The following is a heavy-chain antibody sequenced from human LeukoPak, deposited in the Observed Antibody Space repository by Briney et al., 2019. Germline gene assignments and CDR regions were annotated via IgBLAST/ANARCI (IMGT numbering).Heavy chain of an antibody. J-gene: IGHJ4*02. V-gene: IGHV3-30*02. CDR1: GFTFSNYG. Sequence: GSLRLSCAASGFTFSNYGMHWVRQTPGKGLEWVAFIRYDGSNKVYADSAKGRFTLSRDNSKNTLYLQMNSLRAEDTALYYCARDSSWSFGYWGQGTLVTVSS. CDR3: ARDSSWSFGY. D-gene: IGHD6-13*01. CDR2: IRYDGSNK.